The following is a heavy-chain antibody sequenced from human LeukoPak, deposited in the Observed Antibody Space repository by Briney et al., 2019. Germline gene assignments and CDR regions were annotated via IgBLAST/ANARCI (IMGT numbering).Heavy chain of an antibody. D-gene: IGHD6-13*01. Sequence: GGSLRLSCAASGFTFSSYSMNWVRQAPGKGLEWVSSISSDSNYIYYPDSVKGRFIVSRDNAKNSLSLQMNSLRAEDTAIYYCTTPAAGPRAEYSLHWGQGTLVTVSS. CDR2: ISSDSNYI. V-gene: IGHV3-21*01. CDR3: TTPAAGPRAEYSLH. J-gene: IGHJ1*01. CDR1: GFTFSSYS.